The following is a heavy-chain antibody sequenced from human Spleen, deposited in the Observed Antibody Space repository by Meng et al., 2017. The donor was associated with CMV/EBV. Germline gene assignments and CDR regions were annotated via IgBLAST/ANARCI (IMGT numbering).Heavy chain of an antibody. CDR2: INPNSGGT. CDR1: YTFTGYY. J-gene: IGHJ5*02. V-gene: IGHV1-2*02. D-gene: IGHD2-2*01. Sequence: YTFTGYYMHWVRQAPGQGLEWMGWINPNSGGTNYAQKFQGRVTMTRDTSISTAYMELSRLRSDDTAVYYCARVDCSSTSCVKNWFDPWGRGTLVTVSS. CDR3: ARVDCSSTSCVKNWFDP.